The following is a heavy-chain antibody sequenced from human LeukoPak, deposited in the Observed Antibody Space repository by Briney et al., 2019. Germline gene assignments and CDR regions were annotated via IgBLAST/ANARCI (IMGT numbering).Heavy chain of an antibody. CDR1: GGSIRTYY. D-gene: IGHD1-26*01. J-gene: IGHJ3*02. V-gene: IGHV4-59*12. Sequence: SETLSLTCTVSGGSIRTYYWSWIRQPPGKGLEWIGYIYYSGSTNYNPSLKSRVTISVDTSKNQFSLKLSSVTAADTAVYYCARGERGSYYDTAAFDIWGQGTMVTVSS. CDR2: IYYSGST. CDR3: ARGERGSYYDTAAFDI.